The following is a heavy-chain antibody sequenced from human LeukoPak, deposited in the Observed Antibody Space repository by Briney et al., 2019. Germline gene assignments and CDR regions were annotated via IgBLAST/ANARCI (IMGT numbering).Heavy chain of an antibody. Sequence: PGGSLRLSCAASGFNFNTYAMNWVRQAPGKGLEWISYISSSSSTIYYADSMKGRFSISRDNAKDSVYLEMNSPGDEDTAVYYCTRVGGYQLPKFDYWGRGTLVTVSS. V-gene: IGHV3-48*02. CDR2: ISSSSSTI. CDR1: GFNFNTYA. J-gene: IGHJ4*02. CDR3: TRVGGYQLPKFDY. D-gene: IGHD2-2*01.